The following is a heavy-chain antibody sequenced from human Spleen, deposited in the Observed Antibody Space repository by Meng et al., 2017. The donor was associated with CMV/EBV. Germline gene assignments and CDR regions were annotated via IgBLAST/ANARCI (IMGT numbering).Heavy chain of an antibody. Sequence: FTVSSYSIKWVRQAPGKGLEWVSYISGDSNTIYESGSVKGRFSISRDNTKKSLFLQMNSLRDEDTAVYYCVREPYDGSGYYVPGFNYWGQGTLVTVSS. D-gene: IGHD3-22*01. CDR1: FTVSSYS. CDR3: VREPYDGSGYYVPGFNY. CDR2: ISGDSNTI. J-gene: IGHJ4*02. V-gene: IGHV3-48*02.